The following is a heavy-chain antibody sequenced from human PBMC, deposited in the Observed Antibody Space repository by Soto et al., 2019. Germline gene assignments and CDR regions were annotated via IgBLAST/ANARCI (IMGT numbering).Heavy chain of an antibody. Sequence: QPGGSLRLSCAASGFTFSSYAMHWVRQAPGKGLEWVAVISYDGSNKYYADSVKGRFTISRDNSKNALYLQMNSLRAEDTAVYYCARAPHPSYYYDSSGDSQGDAFDIWGQGTMVTVSS. J-gene: IGHJ3*02. CDR3: ARAPHPSYYYDSSGDSQGDAFDI. D-gene: IGHD3-22*01. CDR2: ISYDGSNK. CDR1: GFTFSSYA. V-gene: IGHV3-30-3*01.